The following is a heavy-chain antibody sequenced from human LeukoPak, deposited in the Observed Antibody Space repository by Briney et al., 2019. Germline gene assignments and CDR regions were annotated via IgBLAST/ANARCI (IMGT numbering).Heavy chain of an antibody. CDR1: GGPFSGYY. CDR3: ARGSIAAAGFDY. D-gene: IGHD6-13*01. V-gene: IGHV4-34*01. Sequence: SETLSLTCAVYGGPFSGYYWSWIRQPPGKGLEWIGEINHSGSTNYNPSLKSRVTISVDTSKNQFSLKLSSVTAADTAVYYCARGSIAAAGFDYWGQGTLVTVSS. J-gene: IGHJ4*02. CDR2: INHSGST.